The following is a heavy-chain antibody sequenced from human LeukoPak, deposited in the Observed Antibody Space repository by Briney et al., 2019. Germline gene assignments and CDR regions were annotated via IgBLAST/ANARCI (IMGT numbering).Heavy chain of an antibody. V-gene: IGHV1-18*01. CDR2: ISDYNGNT. J-gene: IGHJ5*02. D-gene: IGHD1-7*01. Sequence: ASVTVSFTASASTFTCYGYSWVRHPPGTGHERMGWISDYNGNTNYAQKLHGRVTMSTYTSTRTAYIELRSLRSDDTAVYYCARVSPWNYVRNWFNPWGQGTLVTVSS. CDR1: ASTFTCYG. CDR3: ARVSPWNYVRNWFNP.